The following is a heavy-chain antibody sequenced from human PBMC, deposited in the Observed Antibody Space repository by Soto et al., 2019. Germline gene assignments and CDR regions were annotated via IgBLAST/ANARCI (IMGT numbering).Heavy chain of an antibody. CDR3: AASRYSSSSRAGYYYYYGMDV. J-gene: IGHJ6*02. CDR2: FDPEDGET. CDR1: GYTLTELS. D-gene: IGHD6-6*01. Sequence: ASVKVSCKVSGYTLTELSMHWVRQAPGKGLEWMGGFDPEDGETIYAQKFQGRVTMTEDTSTDTAYMELSSLRSEDTAVYYCAASRYSSSSRAGYYYYYGMDVWGQGTTVTV. V-gene: IGHV1-24*01.